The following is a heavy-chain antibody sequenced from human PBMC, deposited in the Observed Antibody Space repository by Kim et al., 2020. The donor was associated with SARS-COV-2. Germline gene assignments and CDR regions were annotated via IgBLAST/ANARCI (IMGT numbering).Heavy chain of an antibody. CDR2: INHSGST. D-gene: IGHD6-6*01. CDR3: ARRYIAARLSDNWFDP. J-gene: IGHJ5*02. CDR1: GGSFSGYY. V-gene: IGHV4-34*01. Sequence: SETLSLTCAVYGGSFSGYYWSWIRQPPGKGLEWIGEINHSGSTNYNPSLKSRVTISVDTSKNQFSLKLSSVTAADTAVYYCARRYIAARLSDNWFDPWGQGTLVTVSS.